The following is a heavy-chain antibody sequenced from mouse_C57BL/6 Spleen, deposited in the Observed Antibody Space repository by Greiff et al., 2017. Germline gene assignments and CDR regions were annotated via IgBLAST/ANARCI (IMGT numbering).Heavy chain of an antibody. J-gene: IGHJ3*01. CDR2: IWRGGST. CDR3: AKKDYYGTWFAY. CDR1: GFSLNSYG. V-gene: IGHV2-5*01. Sequence: VHLVESGPGLVQPSQSLSITCTVSGFSLNSYGVHWVRQSPGKGLEWLGGIWRGGSTDYNAAFMSRLSITKDNYKCQVFVKMNSQQACDTSIYYCAKKDYYGTWFAYWGQGTLVTVSA. D-gene: IGHD1-1*01.